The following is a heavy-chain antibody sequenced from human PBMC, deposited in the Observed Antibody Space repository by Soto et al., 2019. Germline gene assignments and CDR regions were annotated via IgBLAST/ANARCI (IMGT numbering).Heavy chain of an antibody. V-gene: IGHV3-23*01. CDR3: AKGPTLTAYPDNWFDP. CDR2: ISASGSRT. D-gene: IGHD2-21*02. J-gene: IGHJ5*02. CDR1: GFTFSTYA. Sequence: EVQLLESGGGLVQPGGSLRLSCAASGFTFSTYAVYWVRQAPGKGLEWVSAISASGSRTYYANSVKGRFTISRDNSKHTLYTQVNGLSAEDPAVYYCAKGPTLTAYPDNWFDPWGHGTLVTLSS.